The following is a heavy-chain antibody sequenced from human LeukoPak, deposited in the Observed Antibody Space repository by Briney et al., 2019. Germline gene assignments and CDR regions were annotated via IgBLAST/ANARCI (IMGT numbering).Heavy chain of an antibody. CDR3: AKDPSLRSGSYFDY. V-gene: IGHV3-21*01. CDR1: GFTFSRSS. D-gene: IGHD1-26*01. Sequence: TGGSLRLSCAASGFTFSRSSMNWVRQAPGKGLEWVSSISSGSSYIYYADSVKGRFTISRDNSRNTLYLQMNSLRAEDSAVYYCAKDPSLRSGSYFDYWGQGTLVTVSS. CDR2: ISSGSSYI. J-gene: IGHJ4*02.